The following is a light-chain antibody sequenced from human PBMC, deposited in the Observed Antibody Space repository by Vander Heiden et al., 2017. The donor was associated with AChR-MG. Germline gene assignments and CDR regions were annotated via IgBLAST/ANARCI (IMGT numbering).Light chain of an antibody. J-gene: IGLJ1*01. CDR3: QMWDSTTGV. V-gene: IGLV3-9*01. Sequence: SYQLTQPLSASVALEQTARITCGGNNFRSKNGHWYQLKPGQDPVLVIYRDSNRPAGIPERFSGSNSRNTATLTISRAQAGDEDDYYCQMWDSTTGVFGTGTKVTVL. CDR2: RDS. CDR1: NFRSKN.